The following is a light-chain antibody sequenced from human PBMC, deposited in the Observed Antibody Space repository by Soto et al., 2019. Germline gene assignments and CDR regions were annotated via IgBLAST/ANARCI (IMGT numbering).Light chain of an antibody. V-gene: IGKV1-39*01. CDR2: IVS. CDR1: QTVTTY. CDR3: QQSYNVPYT. J-gene: IGKJ2*01. Sequence: DVKMTQSPSSLSASVGDRVTITCRASQTVTTYLNWYQQKPGKAPQVLIYIVSRLESGVPSRFSGSGSGTEFTLTISYLQPEDSATYYCQQSYNVPYTFGQGTRLEIK.